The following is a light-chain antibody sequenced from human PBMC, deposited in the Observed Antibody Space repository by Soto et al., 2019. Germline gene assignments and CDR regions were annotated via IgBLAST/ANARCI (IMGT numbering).Light chain of an antibody. CDR2: GAS. Sequence: EIVMTQSPATLSVSPGERATLSCRASQSVSSNLAWYQQKPGQAPRLLIYGASSRATGIPDSFSGSGSGTDFTLTISSLEPEDFAVYYCQQRSTGITFGQGTRLEIK. CDR1: QSVSSN. J-gene: IGKJ5*01. CDR3: QQRSTGIT. V-gene: IGKV3-11*01.